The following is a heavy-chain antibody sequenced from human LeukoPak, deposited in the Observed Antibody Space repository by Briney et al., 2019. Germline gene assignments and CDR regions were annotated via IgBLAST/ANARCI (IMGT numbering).Heavy chain of an antibody. CDR2: ISSSGGTI. V-gene: IGHV3-48*04. Sequence: PGGSLRLSCAASGFTFSSYWMHWVRQAPGKGLEWVSYISSSGGTIYYADSVRGRFTISRDNAKNSLYLQMNSLRAEDTAVYYCARGWRWLDYWGQGTLVTVSS. D-gene: IGHD4-23*01. J-gene: IGHJ4*02. CDR3: ARGWRWLDY. CDR1: GFTFSSYW.